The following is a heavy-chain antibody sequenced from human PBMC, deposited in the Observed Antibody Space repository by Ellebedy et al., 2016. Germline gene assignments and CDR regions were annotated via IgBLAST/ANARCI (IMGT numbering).Heavy chain of an antibody. CDR3: ARARSGYYIGYYYMDV. J-gene: IGHJ6*03. V-gene: IGHV4-34*01. D-gene: IGHD3-3*01. CDR2: INHSGST. CDR1: GGSFSGYY. Sequence: SETLSLTXAVYGGSFSGYYWSWIRQPPGKGLEWIGEINHSGSTNYNPSLKSRVTISVDTSKNQFSLKLSSVTAADTAVYYCARARSGYYIGYYYMDVWGKGTTVTVSS.